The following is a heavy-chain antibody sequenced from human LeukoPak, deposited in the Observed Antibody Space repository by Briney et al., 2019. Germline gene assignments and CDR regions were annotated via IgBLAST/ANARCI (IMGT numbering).Heavy chain of an antibody. D-gene: IGHD3-3*01. Sequence: SETPSLTCTVSGGSISSSSYYWGWIRQPPGKGLEWIGGIYYSGSTYYNPSLKSRVTISVDTSKNQFSLKLSSVTVADTAVYYCARQAPVLRFLEWLSTALVDYWGQGTLVTVSS. CDR3: ARQAPVLRFLEWLSTALVDY. V-gene: IGHV4-39*01. CDR2: IYYSGST. CDR1: GGSISSSSYY. J-gene: IGHJ4*02.